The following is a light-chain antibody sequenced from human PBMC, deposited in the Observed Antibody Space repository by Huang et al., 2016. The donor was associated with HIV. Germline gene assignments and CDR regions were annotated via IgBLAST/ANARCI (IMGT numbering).Light chain of an antibody. CDR2: SVS. CDR3: QQYGSSPPIT. V-gene: IGKV3-20*01. J-gene: IGKJ5*01. Sequence: EIVLTQSPGSLSLSPGETATLSCRASESLHSISLNWYQQKPGQAPRLLIHSVSKRATGMPDRISGSGSGSDFTLTISRLEPEDFAVYYCQQYGSSPPITFGQGTRLAIK. CDR1: ESLHSIS.